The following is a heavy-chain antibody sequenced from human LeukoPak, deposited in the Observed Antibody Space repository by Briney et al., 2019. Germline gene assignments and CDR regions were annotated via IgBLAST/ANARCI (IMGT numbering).Heavy chain of an antibody. V-gene: IGHV4-34*01. CDR3: ARGRGYCSSTSCYYYYYGMDV. D-gene: IGHD2-2*01. CDR2: INHSGST. J-gene: IGHJ6*04. CDR1: GGSFSGYY. Sequence: SETLSLTCAVYGGSFSGYYWSWIRQPPGKGLEWIGEINHSGSTNYNPSLKSRVTISVDTSKSQFSLKLSSVTAADTAVYYCARGRGYCSSTSCYYYYYGMDVWGKGTTVTVSS.